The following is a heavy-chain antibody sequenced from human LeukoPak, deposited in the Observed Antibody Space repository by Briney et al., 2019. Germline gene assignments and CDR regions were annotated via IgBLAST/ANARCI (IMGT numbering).Heavy chain of an antibody. J-gene: IGHJ6*03. Sequence: SETLSLTCTVSGRSISSYYWSWIRQPPGKGLEWIGYIYYSGSTNYNPSLKSRVTISVDTSKNQFSLKLSSVTAADTAVYYCARTSSSAAYYYYMDVWGKGTTVTVSS. CDR1: GRSISSYY. D-gene: IGHD6-6*01. V-gene: IGHV4-59*01. CDR2: IYYSGST. CDR3: ARTSSSAAYYYYMDV.